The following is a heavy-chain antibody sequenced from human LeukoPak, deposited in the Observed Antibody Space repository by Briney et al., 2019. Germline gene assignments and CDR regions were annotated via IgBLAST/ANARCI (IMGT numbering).Heavy chain of an antibody. CDR2: ISNSGRTI. CDR3: ARERVAVVFFDY. CDR1: GFTFSSYE. V-gene: IGHV3-48*03. J-gene: IGHJ4*02. Sequence: GGSLRLSCAASGFTFSSYEMSWVRQAPGKGLEWVSYISNSGRTIYYADSVKGRFTISRDNAKNSLYLQMNSLRAEDTAVYYCARERVAVVFFDYWRQGTLVTVSS. D-gene: IGHD6-19*01.